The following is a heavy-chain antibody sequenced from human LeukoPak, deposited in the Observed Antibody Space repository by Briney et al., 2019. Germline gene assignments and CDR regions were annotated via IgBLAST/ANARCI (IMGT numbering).Heavy chain of an antibody. D-gene: IGHD6-13*01. CDR2: ISIPGSI. J-gene: IGHJ3*02. CDR3: ARDRGSSWSDAFDI. V-gene: IGHV3-53*01. Sequence: GGSLRLSCAASGFTVSSNYVTWVRQAPGEGLEWVSAISIPGSITYADSVKGRFTTSRDNSNNTLYLQMNSLRAHDTAVYYCARDRGSSWSDAFDIWGQGTMVTVSS. CDR1: GFTVSSNY.